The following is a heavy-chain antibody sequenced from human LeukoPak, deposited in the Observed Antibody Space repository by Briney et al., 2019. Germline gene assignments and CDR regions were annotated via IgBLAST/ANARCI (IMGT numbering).Heavy chain of an antibody. CDR2: IYHSGST. CDR1: DYSISSGHY. Sequence: PSETLSLTCTVYDYSISSGHYWGWIRQPPGKGLEWIGSIYHSGSTSYNPSLKSRVTISVDTSKNQFSLKLSSVTAADTAMYYCAREADTFDIWGQGTLVTVSS. V-gene: IGHV4-38-2*02. CDR3: AREADTFDI. J-gene: IGHJ3*02.